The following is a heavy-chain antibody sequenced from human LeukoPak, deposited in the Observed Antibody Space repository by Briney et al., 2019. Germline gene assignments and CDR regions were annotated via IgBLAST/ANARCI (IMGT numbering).Heavy chain of an antibody. CDR2: VNHSGST. D-gene: IGHD3-10*01. CDR1: GGSFSGYY. CDR3: VRGRGLRAVNNWFDP. V-gene: IGHV4-34*01. J-gene: IGHJ5*02. Sequence: SETLSLTCAVYGGSFSGYYWTWIRQPPGKGLEWIGEVNHSGSTNYNPSLKSRVTISVDTSKNQFSLELTSVTAADTAVYFCVRGRGLRAVNNWFDPWGQGTLVTVSS.